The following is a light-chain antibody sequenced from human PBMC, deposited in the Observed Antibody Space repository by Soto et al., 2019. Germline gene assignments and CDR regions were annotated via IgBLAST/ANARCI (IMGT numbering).Light chain of an antibody. CDR1: QSISGW. J-gene: IGKJ4*01. Sequence: DIQMTQSPSTLSALGLGVVTGAFLASQSISGWLAWYQQKPGKAPHLLIYKASSLESGAPSRFSGSGSGTEFTLTISSLQPDDFATYYCQQLRMYPSTFGGGTKVDIK. CDR2: KAS. V-gene: IGKV1-5*03. CDR3: QQLRMYPST.